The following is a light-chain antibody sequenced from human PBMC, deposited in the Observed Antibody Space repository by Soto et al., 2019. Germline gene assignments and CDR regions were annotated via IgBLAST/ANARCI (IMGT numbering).Light chain of an antibody. CDR3: QQYNIYWT. V-gene: IGKV1-5*03. CDR1: QSISSW. CDR2: KAP. J-gene: IGKJ1*01. Sequence: DIQMTQSPSTLSASVGDRVTITCRASQSISSWLAWYPQKPGKATKLLIYKAPSLESGVPSRFSGSGSGTEIPPTSSSLQADDFANYYCQQYNIYWTFGQGTKVEIK.